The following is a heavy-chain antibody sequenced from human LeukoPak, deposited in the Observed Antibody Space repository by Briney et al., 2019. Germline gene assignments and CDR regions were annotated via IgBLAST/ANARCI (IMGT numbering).Heavy chain of an antibody. Sequence: GGSLRLSCAVSGFTFSSYAMHWVRQAPGKGLEYVSAISTDGGNTYHANSVTDRFTISRDNSKNTLYLQMGSLTAEDMAVYYCARRKGIYCGGDCSALDYWGQGTLVTVSS. CDR1: GFTFSSYA. J-gene: IGHJ4*02. CDR3: ARRKGIYCGGDCSALDY. D-gene: IGHD2-21*02. V-gene: IGHV3-64*01. CDR2: ISTDGGNT.